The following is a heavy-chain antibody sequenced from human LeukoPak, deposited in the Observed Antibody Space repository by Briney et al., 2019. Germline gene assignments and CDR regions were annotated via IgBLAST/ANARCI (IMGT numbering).Heavy chain of an antibody. CDR3: AKVMSSAYYSFYFDY. V-gene: IGHV3-23*01. Sequence: GGSLRLSCAASRFTFSSYAMSWVRQAPGKGLEWVSVISGSGDSTYYADSVKGRFTISRDNSKNTLYLQMNSLRAEDTAVYYCAKVMSSAYYSFYFDYWGQGTLVTVSS. J-gene: IGHJ4*02. CDR2: ISGSGDST. CDR1: RFTFSSYA. D-gene: IGHD3-22*01.